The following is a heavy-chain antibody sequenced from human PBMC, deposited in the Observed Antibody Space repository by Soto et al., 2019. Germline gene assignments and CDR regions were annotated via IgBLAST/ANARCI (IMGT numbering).Heavy chain of an antibody. CDR2: ISYDGSNK. CDR3: AKDRTVVVNHFDY. D-gene: IGHD3-22*01. Sequence: GGSLRLSCAASGFTFSSYGMHWVRQAPGKGLEWVAVISYDGSNKYYADSVKGRFTISRDNSKNTLYLQMNSLRAEDTAVYYCAKDRTVVVNHFDYWGQGTLVTVSS. V-gene: IGHV3-30*18. CDR1: GFTFSSYG. J-gene: IGHJ4*02.